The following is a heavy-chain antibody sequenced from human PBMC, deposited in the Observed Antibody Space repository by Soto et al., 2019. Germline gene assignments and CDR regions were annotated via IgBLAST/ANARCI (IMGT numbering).Heavy chain of an antibody. CDR1: GGSVSSSDYY. Sequence: QVQLQESGPGLVKPSQTLSLTCTVSGGSVSSSDYYWGGIRQPPERGLEWDGYTYYRGSSYYSPSPKSRVTESVDTSKDQFILKLSSVTAADTAVYYCAGLQSMPFSGLDPWGQGTLVTVSS. D-gene: IGHD4-4*01. CDR3: AGLQSMPFSGLDP. CDR2: TYYRGSS. J-gene: IGHJ5*02. V-gene: IGHV4-30-4*01.